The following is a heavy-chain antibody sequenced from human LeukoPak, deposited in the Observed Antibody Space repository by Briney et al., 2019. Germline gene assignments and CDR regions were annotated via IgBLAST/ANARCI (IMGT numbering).Heavy chain of an antibody. CDR1: GGSFSGYY. D-gene: IGHD4-17*01. CDR2: ISGGGGST. V-gene: IGHV3-23*01. CDR3: AKLYNDYGDENFDY. Sequence: ETLSLTCAVYGGSFSGYYWSWVRQAPGKGLEWVSAISGGGGSTYYADSVKGRFTISRDTSKNTLYLQMNSLRAEDTAVYYCAKLYNDYGDENFDYWGQGTLVTVSS. J-gene: IGHJ4*02.